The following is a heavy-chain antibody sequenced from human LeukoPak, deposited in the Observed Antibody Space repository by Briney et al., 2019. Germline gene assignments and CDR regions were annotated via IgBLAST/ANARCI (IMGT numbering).Heavy chain of an antibody. J-gene: IGHJ2*01. D-gene: IGHD3-9*01. CDR2: ISSGSSYR. V-gene: IGHV3-21*01. Sequence: GGSLRLSCAASGITFSSYSMNWVRQAPGKGLEWVSSISSGSSYRYYADSVKGRFTISRDNAKNSLYLQMNSLRAEDTAVYYCAGSDTAGYSPRKWDNWYFDLWGRGTLVTVSS. CDR3: AGSDTAGYSPRKWDNWYFDL. CDR1: GITFSSYS.